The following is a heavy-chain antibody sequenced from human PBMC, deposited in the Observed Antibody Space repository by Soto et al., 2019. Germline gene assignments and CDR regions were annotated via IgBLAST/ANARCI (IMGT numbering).Heavy chain of an antibody. V-gene: IGHV1-46*03. J-gene: IGHJ3*02. D-gene: IGHD3-3*01. CDR3: ARVFLEWLLYGAFDI. CDR2: INPSLGSA. Sequence: ASVKVSCKASGYTFTSYYMHWVRQAPGQGLEWMGRINPSLGSANYAQKFQGRATITADKSTSTAYMELSSLRSEDTAVYYCARVFLEWLLYGAFDIWGQGTMVTVSS. CDR1: GYTFTSYY.